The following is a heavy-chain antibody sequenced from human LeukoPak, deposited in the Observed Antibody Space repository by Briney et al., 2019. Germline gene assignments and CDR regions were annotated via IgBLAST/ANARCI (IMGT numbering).Heavy chain of an antibody. J-gene: IGHJ4*02. D-gene: IGHD3-10*01. V-gene: IGHV4-59*01. Sequence: SETLSLTCTVSGGSISTYYWSWIRQTPEKGLEWIGYIYYTGSTRNTNYNPSLKSRVTISLDTSKKQFSLKLTSVTAADTAVYYCARKRRFGVIDRGFDYWGQGTLVTVSS. CDR1: GGSISTYY. CDR3: ARKRRFGVIDRGFDY. CDR2: IYYTGSTRNT.